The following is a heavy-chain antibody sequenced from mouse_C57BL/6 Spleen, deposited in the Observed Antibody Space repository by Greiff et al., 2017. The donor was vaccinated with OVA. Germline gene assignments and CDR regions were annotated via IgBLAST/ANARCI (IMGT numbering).Heavy chain of an antibody. CDR3: ARTYGISSYYDAMDS. Sequence: QVQLQQSDAELVKPGASVKISCKVSGYTFTDHTIHCMKQRPEQGLEWIGYIYPRDGSTKYNEKFKGKATLTADKSSSTAYMQLNSLTSEDSAVYFCARTYGISSYYDAMDSWGQVTSVTVSS. D-gene: IGHD1-1*01. CDR1: GYTFTDHT. V-gene: IGHV1-78*01. J-gene: IGHJ4*01. CDR2: IYPRDGST.